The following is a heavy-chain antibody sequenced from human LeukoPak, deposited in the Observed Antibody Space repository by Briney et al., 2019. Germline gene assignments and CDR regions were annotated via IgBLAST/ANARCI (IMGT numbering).Heavy chain of an antibody. CDR1: GYTFTSYY. CDR2: INPSGGST. Sequence: APVKVSCKASGYTFTSYYMHWVRQAPGQGLEWMGIINPSGGSTSYAQKFQGRVTMTRDMSTSTVYMELSSLRSEDTAVYYCARAGSNLDYYYYMDVWGKGTTVTISS. CDR3: ARAGSNLDYYYYMDV. D-gene: IGHD4-11*01. V-gene: IGHV1-46*01. J-gene: IGHJ6*03.